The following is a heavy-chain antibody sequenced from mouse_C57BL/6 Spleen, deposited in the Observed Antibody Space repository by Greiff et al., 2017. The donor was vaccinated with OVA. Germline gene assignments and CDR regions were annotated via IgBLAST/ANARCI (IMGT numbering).Heavy chain of an antibody. CDR2: ISYDGSN. D-gene: IGHD2-1*01. J-gene: IGHJ3*01. CDR3: ADYGNYAWFAY. Sequence: VQLQESGPGLVKPSQSLSLTCSVTGYSITSGYYWNWIRQFPGNKLEWMGYISYDGSNNYNPSLKNRISITRDTSKNQFFLKLNSVTTEDTATYYCADYGNYAWFAYWGQGTLVTVSA. CDR1: GYSITSGYY. V-gene: IGHV3-6*01.